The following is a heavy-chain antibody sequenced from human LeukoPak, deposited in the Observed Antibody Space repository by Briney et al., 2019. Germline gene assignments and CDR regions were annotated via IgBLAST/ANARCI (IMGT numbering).Heavy chain of an antibody. D-gene: IGHD3-3*01. CDR1: GGTFSSYA. CDR2: IIPIFGTA. CDR3: ARELRFLEWPDYYYMDV. V-gene: IGHV1-69*13. Sequence: SVKVSCKASGGTFSSYAISWVRQAPGQGLEWMGGIIPIFGTANYAQKFQGRVTITADESTSTAYMELSSLRSEDTAVYYCARELRFLEWPDYYYMDVWGKGTTVTVSS. J-gene: IGHJ6*03.